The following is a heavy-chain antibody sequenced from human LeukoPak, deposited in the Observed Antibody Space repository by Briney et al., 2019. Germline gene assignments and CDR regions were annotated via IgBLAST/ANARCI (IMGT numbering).Heavy chain of an antibody. CDR1: VGSISSYD. V-gene: IGHV4-59*01. D-gene: IGHD3-10*01. J-gene: IGHJ4*02. CDR2: IYYSGST. Sequence: SETLSLTCTVSVGSISSYDWSWIRQPPWKGLEWIGNIYYSGSTKYNPSLKSRVTISVNTSKNQFSLRLSSVTAADTAVYFCARSRNYYASGSSFDYWGQGTLVTVSS. CDR3: ARSRNYYASGSSFDY.